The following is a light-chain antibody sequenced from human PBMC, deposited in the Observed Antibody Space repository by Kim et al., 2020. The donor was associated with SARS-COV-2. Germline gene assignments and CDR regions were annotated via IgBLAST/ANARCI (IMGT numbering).Light chain of an antibody. V-gene: IGLV3-1*01. J-gene: IGLJ2*01. Sequence: VSPGQTASITCSGDKLGDKYVCWYQQKPGQSPVLVIYQDTKRPSGIPERFSASNSGNTATLTISGTQATDEADYYCQAWDSGTAVVFGGGTQLTVI. CDR1: KLGDKY. CDR3: QAWDSGTAVV. CDR2: QDT.